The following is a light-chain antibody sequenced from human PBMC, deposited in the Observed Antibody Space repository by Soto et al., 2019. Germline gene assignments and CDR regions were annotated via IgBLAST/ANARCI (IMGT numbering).Light chain of an antibody. CDR1: QSVSID. V-gene: IGKV3-15*01. J-gene: IGKJ1*01. CDR2: GAS. Sequence: IVLTQAPGTLSLSQGEGATLSCRASQSVSIDLAWYQQTPGQAPRLLIYGASTRATGIPVRFSGSASGTEFTLTISSLQSEDFTVYYCQQYNKWPLTFGQGTKVDI. CDR3: QQYNKWPLT.